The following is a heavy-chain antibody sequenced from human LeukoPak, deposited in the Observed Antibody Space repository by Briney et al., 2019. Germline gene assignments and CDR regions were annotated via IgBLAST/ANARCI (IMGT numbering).Heavy chain of an antibody. V-gene: IGHV3-48*03. CDR2: ISSSGSTI. D-gene: IGHD6-19*01. CDR1: GFTFSSYE. Sequence: GGSLRLSCAASGFTFSSYEMNWVRQAPGKGLEWVSYISSSGSTIYYADSVKGRFTISRDNAKNSLYLQMNSLRAEDTAVYYCARDEAVAGVLRYFDHWGQGTLVTVSS. CDR3: ARDEAVAGVLRYFDH. J-gene: IGHJ4*02.